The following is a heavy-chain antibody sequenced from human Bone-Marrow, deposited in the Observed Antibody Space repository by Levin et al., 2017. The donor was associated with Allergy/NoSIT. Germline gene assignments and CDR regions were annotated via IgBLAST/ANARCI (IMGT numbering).Heavy chain of an antibody. V-gene: IGHV3-30*12. J-gene: IGHJ4*02. D-gene: IGHD2-2*01. CDR2: IYYDGIKT. CDR3: ARVRFCSSSNCFNYLEN. CDR1: GFVFSSFG. Sequence: GGSLRLSCVTSGFVFSSFGFHWVRQAPDKGLEWVAVIYYDGIKTEYADSVKGRFTVSRDTSKNTVYLQMNSLRADDTAIYYCARVRFCSSSNCFNYLENWGLGTLVTVSS.